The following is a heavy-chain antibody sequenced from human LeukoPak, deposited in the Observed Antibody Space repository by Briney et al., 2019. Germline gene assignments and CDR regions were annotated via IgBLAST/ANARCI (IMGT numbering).Heavy chain of an antibody. Sequence: ASVKVSCKASGYIFTGYYMHWVRQAPGQGLEWMGWINPNSGGTNYAQKFQGRVTMTRDTSISTAYMELSRLRSDDTAMYYCARYWAKQPDYYYDSRGYYYAERPRYYYMDVWGKGTTVTVSS. CDR3: ARYWAKQPDYYYDSRGYYYAERPRYYYMDV. D-gene: IGHD3-22*01. J-gene: IGHJ6*03. CDR2: INPNSGGT. V-gene: IGHV1-2*02. CDR1: GYIFTGYY.